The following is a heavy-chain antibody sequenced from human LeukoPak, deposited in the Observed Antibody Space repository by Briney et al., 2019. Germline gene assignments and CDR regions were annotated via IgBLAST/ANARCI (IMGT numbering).Heavy chain of an antibody. V-gene: IGHV3-7*04. CDR3: VGGYDPHY. D-gene: IGHD3-16*01. CDR1: GFTLGGYW. J-gene: IGHJ4*02. Sequence: GGSLRLSCAASGFTLGGYWMTWLRQAPGKGLEWVGNIKYDGSQKYYVDSVKGRFTISRDNAKNSLYLQMNSLRAEDTAIYYCVGGYDPHYWGQGTLVTVSS. CDR2: IKYDGSQK.